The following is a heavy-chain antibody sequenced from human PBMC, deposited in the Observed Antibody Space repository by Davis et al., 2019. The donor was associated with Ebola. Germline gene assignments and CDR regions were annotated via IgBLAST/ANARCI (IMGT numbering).Heavy chain of an antibody. D-gene: IGHD1-1*01. CDR1: EFRFADYA. Sequence: PGGSLRLSCAASEFRFADYAMSWVRQAPGRGLEWVSGITANGGSPYYTDSVKGRFTISRDNSKNILYLQMDSLRDEDTALYYCARRGAVQIFDNWGQGTLVTVSS. V-gene: IGHV3-23*01. CDR3: ARRGAVQIFDN. J-gene: IGHJ4*02. CDR2: ITANGGSP.